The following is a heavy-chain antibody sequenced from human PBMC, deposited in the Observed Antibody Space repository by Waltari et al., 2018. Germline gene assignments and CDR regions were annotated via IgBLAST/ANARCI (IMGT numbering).Heavy chain of an antibody. CDR3: ARAIAVAGSVPPGWFDP. Sequence: EVQLVESGGGLVQPGGSLRLSCAASGFTFSSYWMSWVRQAPGKGLEWVAKIKQEGSEKDDVDSVKGRFTISRGNAKNSLYLQMNRLRAGDTAVYYCARAIAVAGSVPPGWFDPWGQGTLVTVSS. CDR2: IKQEGSEK. D-gene: IGHD6-19*01. J-gene: IGHJ5*02. CDR1: GFTFSSYW. V-gene: IGHV3-7*04.